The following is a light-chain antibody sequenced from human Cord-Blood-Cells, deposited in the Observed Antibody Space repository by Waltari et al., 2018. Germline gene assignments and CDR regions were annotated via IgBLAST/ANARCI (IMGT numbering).Light chain of an antibody. CDR2: DVS. CDR1: SSDVGGYNY. Sequence: QSALTQPASVSGSPGQSITISCTGTSSDVGGYNYVSWYQQHPGKAPKLMSYDVSKRPSGVSNRFSGSKSGNPASLTISGLQAEDEADYYCSSYTSSSTWVFGGGTKLTVL. CDR3: SSYTSSSTWV. J-gene: IGLJ3*02. V-gene: IGLV2-14*01.